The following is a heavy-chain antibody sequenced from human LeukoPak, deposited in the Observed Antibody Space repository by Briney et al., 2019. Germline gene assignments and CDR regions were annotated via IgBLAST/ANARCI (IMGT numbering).Heavy chain of an antibody. CDR1: VYTFIDYY. D-gene: IGHD6-19*01. Sequence: ASVKVSCKASVYTFIDYYVHWVRQAPGQGLEWMGWINPNAGGTNYAQKFQGRVSMAWDTSITTTYMELSRLTSDDTAVYHCARAHTTGWYWGQGTQVTVSS. J-gene: IGHJ4*02. V-gene: IGHV1-2*02. CDR3: ARAHTTGWY. CDR2: INPNAGGT.